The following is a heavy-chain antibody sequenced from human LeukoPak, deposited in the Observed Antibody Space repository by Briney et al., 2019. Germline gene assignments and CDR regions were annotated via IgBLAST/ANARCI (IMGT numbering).Heavy chain of an antibody. CDR2: IIPIFGTA. J-gene: IGHJ3*02. D-gene: IGHD3-22*01. Sequence: SAKVSCKASGGTFISYAISWVRQAPGQGLEWMGGIIPIFGTANYAQKFQGRVTITADESTSTAYMELSSLRSEDTAVYYCATSPTYYYDSSGYSAFDIWGQGTMVTVSS. CDR1: GGTFISYA. CDR3: ATSPTYYYDSSGYSAFDI. V-gene: IGHV1-69*13.